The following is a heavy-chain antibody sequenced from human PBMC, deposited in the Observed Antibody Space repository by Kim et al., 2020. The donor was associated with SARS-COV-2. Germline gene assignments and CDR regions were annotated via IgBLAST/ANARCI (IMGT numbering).Heavy chain of an antibody. CDR3: ARGIAVAGRPFDY. Sequence: YPGSVKGRFTISRENAKNSLYLQMNSLRAGDTAVYYCARGIAVAGRPFDYWGQGTLVTVSS. V-gene: IGHV3-13*01. D-gene: IGHD6-19*01. J-gene: IGHJ4*02.